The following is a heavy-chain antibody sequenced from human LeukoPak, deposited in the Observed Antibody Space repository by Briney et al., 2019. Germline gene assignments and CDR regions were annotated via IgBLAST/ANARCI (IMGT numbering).Heavy chain of an antibody. CDR3: ARDDGGSFLRGQQLVRSVY. Sequence: WASVKVSCKVSGYTLTELSMHWVRQAPGKGLEWMGGFDPEDGETIYAQKFQGRVTMTEDTSTDTAYMELSSLRSEDTAVYYCARDDGGSFLRGQQLVRSVYWGQGTLVTVSS. CDR2: FDPEDGET. CDR1: GYTLTELS. J-gene: IGHJ4*02. V-gene: IGHV1-24*01. D-gene: IGHD6-13*01.